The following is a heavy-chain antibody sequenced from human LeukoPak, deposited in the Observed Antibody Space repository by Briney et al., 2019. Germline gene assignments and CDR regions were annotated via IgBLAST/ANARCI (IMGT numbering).Heavy chain of an antibody. V-gene: IGHV3-9*01. CDR2: TSWNSGSI. CDR1: GFTFDDYA. J-gene: IGHJ3*02. CDR3: ARDSRKKYCSSSTCYAGPYDAFDI. D-gene: IGHD2-2*01. Sequence: PGGSLRLSCAASGFTFDDYAMHWVRQAPGEGLEWVSGTSWNSGSIVYADSVKGRFTISRDNAKNSLYLKMNSLRAEDTAVYYCARDSRKKYCSSSTCYAGPYDAFDIWGQGTMVTVSS.